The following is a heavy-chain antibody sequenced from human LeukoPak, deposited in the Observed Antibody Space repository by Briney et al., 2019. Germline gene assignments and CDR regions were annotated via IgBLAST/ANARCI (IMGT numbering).Heavy chain of an antibody. V-gene: IGHV3-11*04. J-gene: IGHJ4*02. CDR2: ISSGGDSI. CDR3: ARVDTAMGYYFDY. Sequence: GGSLRLSCAASGITFSDHYMSWIRQAPGKGLEWLSYISSGGDSIYYADSVKGRFTISRDNAKNSLYLQMNSLRAEDTAVYYCARVDTAMGYYFDYWGQGTLVTVSS. D-gene: IGHD5-18*01. CDR1: GITFSDHY.